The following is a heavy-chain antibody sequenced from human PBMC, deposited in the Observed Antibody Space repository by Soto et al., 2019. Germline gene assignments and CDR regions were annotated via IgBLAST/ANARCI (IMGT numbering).Heavy chain of an antibody. V-gene: IGHV2-5*02. CDR3: AHRRPYSSSSGMDV. D-gene: IGHD6-6*01. CDR2: IYWDDDK. CDR1: GFSLSTTGVG. J-gene: IGHJ6*02. Sequence: QITLKESGPTLVNPTQTLTLTCSFSGFSLSTTGVGVGWIRQAPGRAPEWLALIYWDDDKRYSPSLRSRLTITKDTSKNQVVLTKTNMDPVDTGTYYCAHRRPYSSSSGMDVWGQGTTVTVSS.